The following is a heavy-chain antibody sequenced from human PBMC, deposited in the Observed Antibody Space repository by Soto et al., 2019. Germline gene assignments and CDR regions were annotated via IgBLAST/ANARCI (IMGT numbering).Heavy chain of an antibody. CDR2: IYYSGST. J-gene: IGHJ4*02. V-gene: IGHV4-59*08. Sequence: QVQLQESGPGLVKPSETLSLTCTVSGDSISGSYWSWIRQPPGKGLELIGYIYYSGSTNYNHSLKSRGTISVDTSKNQFSLKLSSVSAADTAVYYCVRKGKCSSGWWGAFDYWGQGTLVTVSS. CDR1: GDSISGSY. D-gene: IGHD6-19*01. CDR3: VRKGKCSSGWWGAFDY.